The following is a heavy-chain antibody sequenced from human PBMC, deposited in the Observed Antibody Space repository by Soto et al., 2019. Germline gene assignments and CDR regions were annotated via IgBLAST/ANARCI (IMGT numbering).Heavy chain of an antibody. CDR3: ARGRFVSGPAIDY. CDR1: GDTFTRSE. J-gene: IGHJ4*02. V-gene: IGHV1-2*04. D-gene: IGHD3-10*01. CDR2: INPNSGGT. Sequence: ASVNVSCTASGDTFTRSEMHCVRQGPGQGLEWMGWINPNSGGTNYAQKFQGWVTMTRDTSISTAYMEMSRLRSDDTAVYYCARGRFVSGPAIDYWGQGTLVTVSS.